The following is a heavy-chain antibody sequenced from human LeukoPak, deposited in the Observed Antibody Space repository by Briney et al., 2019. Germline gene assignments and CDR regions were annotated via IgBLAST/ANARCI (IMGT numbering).Heavy chain of an antibody. J-gene: IGHJ4*02. V-gene: IGHV4-34*01. CDR3: ARIAFGGHIVAQDY. CDR2: ITPTGGA. Sequence: SETLSLTCAVYGGSFSGYDWSWIRQPPGKGLEWIGEITPTGGAKYSPPLKSRVTISVDTSKNQFSLRLRSVTAADTAMYYCARIAFGGHIVAQDYWGQGTLVSVSS. D-gene: IGHD3-16*02. CDR1: GGSFSGYD.